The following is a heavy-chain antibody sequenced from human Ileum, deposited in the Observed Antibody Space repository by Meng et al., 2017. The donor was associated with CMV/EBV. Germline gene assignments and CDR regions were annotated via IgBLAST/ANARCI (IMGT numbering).Heavy chain of an antibody. CDR2: IDNDGSDT. V-gene: IGHV3-74*01. D-gene: IGHD2-15*01. J-gene: IGHJ5*02. Sequence: GESLKISCAASGFTFNNYWMHWVRQAPGRGLVWLSRIDNDGSDTIYADSVKGRFTVSRDNARNTLYLQMNNLRDEDTAVYYCVRDTPHGRFDPWCQGTLVTVSS. CDR3: VRDTPHGRFDP. CDR1: GFTFNNYW.